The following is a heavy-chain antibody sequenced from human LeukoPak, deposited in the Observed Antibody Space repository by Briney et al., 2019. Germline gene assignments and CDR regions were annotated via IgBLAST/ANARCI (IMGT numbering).Heavy chain of an antibody. D-gene: IGHD1-26*01. CDR3: ASLGSDWVY. Sequence: GGSLRLSCVASGFTFGKYWMSWVRQAPGKGLEWVANIKLDGSEKNYVDSVKGRFTISRDNTKNSLYLQMNSLRAEDTSVYYCASLGSDWVYWGQGTLVTVSS. CDR1: GFTFGKYW. CDR2: IKLDGSEK. V-gene: IGHV3-7*01. J-gene: IGHJ4*02.